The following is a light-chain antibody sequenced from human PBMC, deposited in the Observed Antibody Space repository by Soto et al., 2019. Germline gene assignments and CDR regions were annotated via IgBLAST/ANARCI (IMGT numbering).Light chain of an antibody. Sequence: EIVLTQSPGTLSLSPGERATLSCRASQSVTRNYLAWYQQKPGQAPRLLIYGASNRATGIPDRFSGSGSGTDFTLTISRLEPEDCAVYSCQQYDTSPFTFGGGAKVEI. CDR3: QQYDTSPFT. CDR2: GAS. V-gene: IGKV3-20*01. J-gene: IGKJ4*01. CDR1: QSVTRNY.